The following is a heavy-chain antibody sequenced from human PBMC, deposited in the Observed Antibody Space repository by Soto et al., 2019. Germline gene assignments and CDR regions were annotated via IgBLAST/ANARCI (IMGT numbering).Heavy chain of an antibody. D-gene: IGHD2-15*01. CDR1: GYTFTGYY. V-gene: IGHV1-2*02. CDR2: INPNSGGT. Sequence: GASVKVSCKASGYTFTGYYMHWVRQAPGQGLEWMGWINPNSGGTNYAQKFQGRVTMTRDTSISTAYMELSRLRSDDTAVYYCARGRRVAATYNGFDPWGHGTLVTVSS. CDR3: ARGRRVAATYNGFDP. J-gene: IGHJ5*02.